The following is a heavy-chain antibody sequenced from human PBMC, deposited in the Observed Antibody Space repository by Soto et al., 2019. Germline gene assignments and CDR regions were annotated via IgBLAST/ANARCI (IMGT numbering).Heavy chain of an antibody. V-gene: IGHV4-39*01. J-gene: IGHJ4*02. CDR1: GGSISSSSYF. CDR3: ARQSSTSMSSRYFDS. Sequence: SETLSLTCTVSGGSISSSSYFWGWIRQPPGKGLEWIGSIYYSGSTNYNPSLKSRVTTSEDTSKNQFSLKLSSVTAADTAVYYCARQSSTSMSSRYFDSWGQGTLVTVSS. CDR2: IYYSGST. D-gene: IGHD5-12*01.